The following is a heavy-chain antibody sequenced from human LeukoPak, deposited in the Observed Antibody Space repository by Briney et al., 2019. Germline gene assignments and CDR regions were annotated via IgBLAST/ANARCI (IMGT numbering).Heavy chain of an antibody. Sequence: GASVKVSCKASGYTFTSYAMNLVRQAPGQGLEWMGWINTNTGNPTYAQGFTGRFVFSLDTSVSTAYLQISSLKAEDTAVYYCATQYYDILTGYDGNYWGQGTLVTVSS. D-gene: IGHD3-9*01. CDR1: GYTFTSYA. CDR3: ATQYYDILTGYDGNY. V-gene: IGHV7-4-1*02. J-gene: IGHJ4*02. CDR2: INTNTGNP.